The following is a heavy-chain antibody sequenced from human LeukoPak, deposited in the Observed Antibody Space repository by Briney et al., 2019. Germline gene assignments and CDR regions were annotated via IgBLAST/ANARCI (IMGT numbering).Heavy chain of an antibody. Sequence: SETLSLTCTVSGGSISSSSYYWGWIRQPPGKGLEWIGSIYYSGSTYYNPSLKSRVTISVDTSKNQFSLKLSSVTAADTAVYYCARLYLPTVTTTSRRTPPGGYYGMDVWGQGTTVTVSS. CDR2: IYYSGST. D-gene: IGHD4-17*01. V-gene: IGHV4-39*01. J-gene: IGHJ6*02. CDR3: ARLYLPTVTTTSRRTPPGGYYGMDV. CDR1: GGSISSSSYY.